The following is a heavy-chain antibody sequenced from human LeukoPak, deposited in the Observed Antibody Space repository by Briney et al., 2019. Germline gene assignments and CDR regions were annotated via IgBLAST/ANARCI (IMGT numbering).Heavy chain of an antibody. D-gene: IGHD2-2*01. Sequence: GGSLRLSCAASGFTFTKYWMTWVRQDPGKGLEWVANINQDRSERFYVDSVKGRFTISRDNAKNSLYLQMNSLGAEDTVVYYCARGLDCRSTSCYLDTWGQGTLVTVSS. V-gene: IGHV3-7*01. CDR1: GFTFTKYW. CDR3: ARGLDCRSTSCYLDT. CDR2: INQDRSER. J-gene: IGHJ4*02.